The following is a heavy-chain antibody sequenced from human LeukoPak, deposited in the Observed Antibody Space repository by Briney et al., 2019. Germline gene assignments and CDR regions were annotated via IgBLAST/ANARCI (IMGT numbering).Heavy chain of an antibody. CDR1: GFTFSSYW. J-gene: IGHJ4*02. CDR3: AKEGLGSSWYPNYFDY. CDR2: ISSDGSNI. D-gene: IGHD6-13*01. Sequence: GGSLRLSCAASGFTFSSYWMHWVRQAPGKGLVWVSRISSDGSNIGHADSVKGRFTISRDSSKNTLYLQVNSLRAEDTAVYYCAKEGLGSSWYPNYFDYWGQGTLVTVSS. V-gene: IGHV3-74*01.